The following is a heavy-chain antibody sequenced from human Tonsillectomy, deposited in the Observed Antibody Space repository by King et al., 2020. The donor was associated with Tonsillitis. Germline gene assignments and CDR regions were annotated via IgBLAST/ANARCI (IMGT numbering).Heavy chain of an antibody. CDR2: ISWNSDSI. J-gene: IGHJ4*02. CDR3: VKDENLDY. D-gene: IGHD2/OR15-2a*01. CDR1: GFTFDNFA. V-gene: IGHV3-9*01. Sequence: QLVQSGGGLVQPGRSLRLSCAASGFTFDNFAMHWVRQAPGKGLEWVSGISWNSDSIGYADSVKGRVTISRDNAKNSLYLQMNSLRPEDTALYYCVKDENLDYWGQGTLVTASS.